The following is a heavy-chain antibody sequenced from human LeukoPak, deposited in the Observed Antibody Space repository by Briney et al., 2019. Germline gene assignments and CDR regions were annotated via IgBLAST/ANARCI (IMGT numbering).Heavy chain of an antibody. V-gene: IGHV3-30*02. Sequence: QPGESLRHSCAASGFTFSSYGMQWVRQAPVKGLEWVAFIRYAGSNKYYADSVKGRFTISRDNSKNTLYLQMNSLRAEDTAVYYCAKDFGGSYDYWGQGTLVTVSS. CDR3: AKDFGGSYDY. CDR2: IRYAGSNK. CDR1: GFTFSSYG. D-gene: IGHD1-26*01. J-gene: IGHJ4*02.